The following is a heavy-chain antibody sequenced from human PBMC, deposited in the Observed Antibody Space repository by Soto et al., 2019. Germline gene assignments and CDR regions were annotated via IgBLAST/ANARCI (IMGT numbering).Heavy chain of an antibody. D-gene: IGHD3-10*01. CDR2: INHSGST. CDR3: ARAGLSHSLYYYGSGSYYPDY. Sequence: QVQLQQWGAGLLKPSETLSLTCAVYGGSFSGYYWSWIRQPPGKGLEWIGEINHSGSTNYNPSLKSRVTLSVDTSKNQFSLKLSSVTAADTAVYYCARAGLSHSLYYYGSGSYYPDYWGQGTLVTVSS. J-gene: IGHJ4*02. CDR1: GGSFSGYY. V-gene: IGHV4-34*01.